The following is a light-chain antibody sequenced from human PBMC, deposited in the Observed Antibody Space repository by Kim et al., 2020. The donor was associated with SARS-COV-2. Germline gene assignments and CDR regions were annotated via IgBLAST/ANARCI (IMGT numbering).Light chain of an antibody. Sequence: QSFTISSTETGSDVGGYNYVSRYQQKTGKAPKLMIYDVSKRPSGVPDRFSGSKSGSTASLTISGLQGEDEADYYCCSYAGSYTEVFGGGTQLTVL. CDR3: CSYAGSYTEV. CDR2: DVS. V-gene: IGLV2-11*01. J-gene: IGLJ2*01. CDR1: GSDVGGYNY.